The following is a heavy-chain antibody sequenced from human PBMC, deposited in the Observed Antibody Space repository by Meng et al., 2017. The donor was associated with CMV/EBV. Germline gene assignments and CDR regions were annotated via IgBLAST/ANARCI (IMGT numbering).Heavy chain of an antibody. CDR3: ARVVRYSSTIDY. J-gene: IGHJ4*02. CDR2: INPNSGGT. D-gene: IGHD6-13*01. Sequence: ASVKVSCKASGYTFTGYYMHWVRQAPGQGLEWMGWINPNSGGTNYAQKFQGRVTMTRDTSISTAYMELSRLRSGDTAVYYCARVVRYSSTIDYWGQGTLVTVSS. V-gene: IGHV1-2*02. CDR1: GYTFTGYY.